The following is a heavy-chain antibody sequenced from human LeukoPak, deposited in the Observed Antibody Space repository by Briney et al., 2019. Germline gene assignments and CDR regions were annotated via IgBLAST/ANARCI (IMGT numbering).Heavy chain of an antibody. J-gene: IGHJ5*02. V-gene: IGHV3-9*01. CDR2: ISWNSGSI. CDR3: ASNRIAAAGNWFDP. Sequence: GGSLRLSCAASGFTFDDYAMHWVRQAPGKGLEWVSGISWNSGSIGYADSVKGRFTISRDNAKNSLYLQMNSLRAEDTALYYCASNRIAAAGNWFDPWGQGTLVTVSS. D-gene: IGHD6-13*01. CDR1: GFTFDDYA.